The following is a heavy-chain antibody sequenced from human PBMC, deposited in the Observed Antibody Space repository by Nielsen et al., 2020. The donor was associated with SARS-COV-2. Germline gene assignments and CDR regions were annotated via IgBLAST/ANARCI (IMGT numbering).Heavy chain of an antibody. CDR2: ISWNSGSI. D-gene: IGHD6-13*01. CDR1: GFTFDDYA. Sequence: GGSLRLSCAASGFTFDDYAMHWVRHAPGKGLEWVSGISWNSGSIGYADSVKGRFTISRDNAKNSLYLQMNSLRAEDTALYYCAKEYSSSWYLPDYWGQGTLVTVSS. J-gene: IGHJ4*02. CDR3: AKEYSSSWYLPDY. V-gene: IGHV3-9*01.